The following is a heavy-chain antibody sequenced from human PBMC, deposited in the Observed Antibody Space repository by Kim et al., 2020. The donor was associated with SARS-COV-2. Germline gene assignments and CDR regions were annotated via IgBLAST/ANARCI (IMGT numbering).Heavy chain of an antibody. Sequence: DGSENYYVDSVKGRFTISRDNAKKSLYLQMDSLRAEDTAVDYWATDGDVWGQGTAVTVSS. CDR2: DGSEN. J-gene: IGHJ6*02. V-gene: IGHV3-7*03. CDR3: ATDGDV.